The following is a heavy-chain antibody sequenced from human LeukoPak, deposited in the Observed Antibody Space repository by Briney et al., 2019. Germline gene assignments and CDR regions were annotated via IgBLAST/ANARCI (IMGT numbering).Heavy chain of an antibody. CDR3: ARERKGYCGGDCYTKGMDV. CDR2: IIPIFGTA. CDR1: VGTFNSYA. V-gene: IGHV1-69*13. Sequence: SVNVSCTSSVGTFNSYAISWVRQAPGQGLEWMGGIIPIFGTANYAQKFQGRVTITADESTSTAYMELSSLRSEDTAVYYCARERKGYCGGDCYTKGMDVWGQGTTVTVSS. J-gene: IGHJ6*02. D-gene: IGHD2-21*02.